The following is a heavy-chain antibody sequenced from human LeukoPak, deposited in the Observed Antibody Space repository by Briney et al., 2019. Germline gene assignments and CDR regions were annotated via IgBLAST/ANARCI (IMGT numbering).Heavy chain of an antibody. CDR1: GFTFSSYA. J-gene: IGHJ6*03. V-gene: IGHV3-30-3*01. CDR3: ARGEGYYYYMDV. CDR2: ISYDGSNK. Sequence: PGGSLRLSCAASGFTFSSYAMHWVRQAPGKGLEWVAVISYDGSNKYYADSVKGRFTISRDNSKNTLYLQMNSLRAEDTAVYYCARGEGYYYYMDVWGNGTTVTVSS.